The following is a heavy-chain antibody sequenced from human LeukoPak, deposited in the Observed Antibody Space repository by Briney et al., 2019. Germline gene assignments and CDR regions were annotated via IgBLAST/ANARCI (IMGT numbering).Heavy chain of an antibody. CDR2: IYPGDSYT. V-gene: IGHV5-51*01. J-gene: IGHJ3*02. Sequence: KPGESLKISCKVSGYSFTSYQIAWVRQMPGKGLEWMGIIYPGDSYTTYSPSFQGQVTISADKSISTAYLQWRSLKASDTAMYYCARSAGSGAVDIWGQGTMVTVSS. D-gene: IGHD3-10*01. CDR3: ARSAGSGAVDI. CDR1: GYSFTSYQ.